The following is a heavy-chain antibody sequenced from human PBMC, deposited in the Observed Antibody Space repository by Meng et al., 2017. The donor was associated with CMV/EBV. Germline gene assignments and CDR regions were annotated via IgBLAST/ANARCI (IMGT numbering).Heavy chain of an antibody. Sequence: SFTGYYLGWLRQPPGKGLEWIGAINHSGSTNYNPSLKSRVTISVDTSKNQFSLKLSSVTAADTAVYYCARGRISHCSSTSCPGGFDYWGQGTLVTVSS. V-gene: IGHV4-34*01. J-gene: IGHJ4*02. CDR3: ARGRISHCSSTSCPGGFDY. CDR1: SFTGYY. D-gene: IGHD2-2*01. CDR2: INHSGST.